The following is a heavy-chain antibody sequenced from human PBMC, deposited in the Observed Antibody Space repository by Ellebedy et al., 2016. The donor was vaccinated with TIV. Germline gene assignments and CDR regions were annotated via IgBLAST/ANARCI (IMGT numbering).Heavy chain of an antibody. V-gene: IGHV3-30*04. CDR2: ISYDGNNK. Sequence: GGSLRLXXAASGFIFGNYAMNWVRQTPGKGLEWVAFISYDGNNKYYADSVKGRFTLSRGNAKNTLYLEMNSLRAEDTAVYFCARDRSYSPTYWGQGTLVTVSS. CDR1: GFIFGNYA. CDR3: ARDRSYSPTY. J-gene: IGHJ4*02. D-gene: IGHD1-26*01.